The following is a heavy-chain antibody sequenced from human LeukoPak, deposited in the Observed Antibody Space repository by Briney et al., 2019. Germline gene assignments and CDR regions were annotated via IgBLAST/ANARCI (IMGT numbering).Heavy chain of an antibody. J-gene: IGHJ4*02. CDR2: IYPNSGAT. D-gene: IGHD2-8*01. V-gene: IGHV1-2*02. Sequence: ASVKVSCKTSGYTFTAYYMYWLRQAPGQGLECMGWIYPNSGATGYAQNFQGRVTMTRDTFVSTIYMELSRLRSDDTAVYYCARDGVSTTPDFDYWGQGTLVTVSS. CDR3: ARDGVSTTPDFDY. CDR1: GYTFTAYY.